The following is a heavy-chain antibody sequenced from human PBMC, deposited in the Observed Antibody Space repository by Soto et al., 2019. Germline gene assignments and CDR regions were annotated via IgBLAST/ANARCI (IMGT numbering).Heavy chain of an antibody. J-gene: IGHJ3*01. Sequence: PGGSLRLSCAASGFTFSDYGMDWVRQAPGKGLEWVAYVSASGGTIFYADSVKGRFIISRDNAESSLSLQMNSLRGDDTAVYYCTKEKSVVDSGYDAFDVWGQGTMVTVSS. V-gene: IGHV3-48*03. CDR2: VSASGGTI. D-gene: IGHD5-12*01. CDR1: GFTFSDYG. CDR3: TKEKSVVDSGYDAFDV.